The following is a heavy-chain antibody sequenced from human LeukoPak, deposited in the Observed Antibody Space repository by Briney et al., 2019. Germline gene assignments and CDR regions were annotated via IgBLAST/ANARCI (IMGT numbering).Heavy chain of an antibody. Sequence: SETLSLTCAVYGGSFSGYYWSWIRQPPGKGLEWIGEINHSGSTNYNPSLKSRVTISVDTSKNQFSLKLSSVTAADTAVYYCARGGYSYGLDYWAQGTLVTVSS. CDR2: INHSGST. D-gene: IGHD5-18*01. V-gene: IGHV4-34*01. CDR3: ARGGYSYGLDY. CDR1: GGSFSGYY. J-gene: IGHJ4*02.